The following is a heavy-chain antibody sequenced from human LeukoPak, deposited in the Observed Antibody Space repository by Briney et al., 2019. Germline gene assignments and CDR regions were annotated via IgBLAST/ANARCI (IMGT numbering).Heavy chain of an antibody. D-gene: IGHD6-13*01. J-gene: IGHJ6*02. CDR2: MNPNSGNT. Sequence: GASVKVSCKASGYTFTSYDINWVRQATGQGLEWMGWMNPNSGNTGYAQKFQGRVTMTRNTSISTAYMELSSLRSEDTAVYYCARGAAAGLHNYYYGMDVWGQGTTVTVSS. CDR3: ARGAAAGLHNYYYGMDV. CDR1: GYTFTSYD. V-gene: IGHV1-8*01.